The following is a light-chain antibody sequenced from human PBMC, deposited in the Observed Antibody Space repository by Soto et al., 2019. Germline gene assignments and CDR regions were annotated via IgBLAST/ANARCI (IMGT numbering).Light chain of an antibody. Sequence: QSVLTQPASVSGSPGQSITISCTGTSSDVGGCDYVSWYQQHPGKAPKLMIYEVSNRPSGLSDRFSGSKSGNTASLTISGLQAEDEADYFCCSYTGSSSSYVFGTGTKVTVL. CDR3: CSYTGSSSSYV. V-gene: IGLV2-14*01. CDR1: SSDVGGCDY. J-gene: IGLJ1*01. CDR2: EVS.